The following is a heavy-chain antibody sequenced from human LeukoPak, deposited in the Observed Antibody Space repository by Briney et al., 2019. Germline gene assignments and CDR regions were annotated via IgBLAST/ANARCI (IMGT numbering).Heavy chain of an antibody. CDR3: AKDESGSYWVGAFDI. V-gene: IGHV3-23*01. D-gene: IGHD1-26*01. CDR2: ISGSGGST. CDR1: GFTFSSYA. J-gene: IGHJ3*02. Sequence: GGSLRLPCAASGFTFSSYAMSWVRQAPGKGLEWVSAISGSGGSTDYADSVKGRFSISRDNSKNTLYLQMNSLRAEDTAVYYCAKDESGSYWVGAFDIWGQGTMVTVSS.